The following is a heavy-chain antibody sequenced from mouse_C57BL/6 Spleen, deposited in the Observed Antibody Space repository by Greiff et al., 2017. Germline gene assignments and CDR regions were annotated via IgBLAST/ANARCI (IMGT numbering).Heavy chain of an antibody. CDR2: INPSNGGT. Sequence: QVQLQQPGTELVKPGASVKLSCKASGYTFTSYWMHWVKQRPGQGLEWIGNINPSNGGTSYNQKFKSKATLTVNKSSSTAYMQLRSLTSEDAASYNCARTSVYSSPYYDMDDWGQGTSVTVSS. D-gene: IGHD2-5*01. V-gene: IGHV1-53*01. CDR1: GYTFTSYW. J-gene: IGHJ4*01. CDR3: ARTSVYSSPYYDMDD.